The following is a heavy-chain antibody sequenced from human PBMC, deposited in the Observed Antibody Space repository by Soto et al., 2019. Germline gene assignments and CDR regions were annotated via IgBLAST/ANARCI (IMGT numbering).Heavy chain of an antibody. CDR3: ARHTGGEYYYYGMDV. CDR1: GYSFTSYW. CDR2: IDPSDSYT. V-gene: IGHV5-10-1*01. D-gene: IGHD3-16*01. Sequence: PGESLKISCKGSGYSFTSYWISWVRQMPGKGLEWMGRIDPSDSYTNYSPSFQGHVTISADKSISTAYLQWSSLKASDTAMYYCARHTGGEYYYYGMDVWGQGTTVTVSS. J-gene: IGHJ6*02.